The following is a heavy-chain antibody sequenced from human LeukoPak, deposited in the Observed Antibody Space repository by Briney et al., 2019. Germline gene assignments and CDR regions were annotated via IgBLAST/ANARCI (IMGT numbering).Heavy chain of an antibody. D-gene: IGHD5-12*01. J-gene: IGHJ4*02. Sequence: SGTLSLTCAVSGGSISSSNWWSWVRQPPGKGLEWIGEIYHSGSTNYNPSLKSRVTISVDKSKNQFSLKLSSVTAADTAVYYCARHRGYSGYDEYYFDYWGQGTLVTVSS. V-gene: IGHV4-4*02. CDR3: ARHRGYSGYDEYYFDY. CDR1: GGSISSSNW. CDR2: IYHSGST.